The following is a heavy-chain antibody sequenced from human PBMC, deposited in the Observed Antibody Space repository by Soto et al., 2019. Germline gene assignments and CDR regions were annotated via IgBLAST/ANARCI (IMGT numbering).Heavy chain of an antibody. D-gene: IGHD2-8*01. CDR2: IDTSGTYT. V-gene: IGHV3-21*01. CDR3: AREETKRSYWYFDL. J-gene: IGHJ2*01. CDR1: GFTFNNYN. Sequence: EVQLVESGGGLVKPGGSLRLSCAASGFTFNNYNMNWVRQAPGKGLEWVASIDTSGTYTNYADSVRGRFTISRDNAKKSLYLEMSRLRDEDTAVYYCAREETKRSYWYFDLWGRGTLVTVS.